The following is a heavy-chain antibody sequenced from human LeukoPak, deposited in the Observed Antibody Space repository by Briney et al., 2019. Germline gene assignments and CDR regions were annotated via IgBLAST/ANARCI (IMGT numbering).Heavy chain of an antibody. D-gene: IGHD2/OR15-2a*01. V-gene: IGHV3-11*01. CDR1: GFSFSDYY. CDR2: ISGSGTTI. Sequence: GGSLRLSCVASGFSFSDYYMSWIRQAPGKGLEWVSSISGSGTTIFCTDSVKGRFTISRDNAKNSLYLQMNSLRAEDTAVYYCARVFLRRVFEYWGQGTLVTVSS. J-gene: IGHJ4*02. CDR3: ARVFLRRVFEY.